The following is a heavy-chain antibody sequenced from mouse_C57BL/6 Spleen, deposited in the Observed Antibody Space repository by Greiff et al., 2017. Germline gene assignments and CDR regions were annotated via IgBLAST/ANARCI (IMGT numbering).Heavy chain of an antibody. J-gene: IGHJ2*01. CDR3: ARGDYGSSYSFDY. V-gene: IGHV1-76*01. CDR2: IYPGSGNT. D-gene: IGHD1-1*01. CDR1: GYTFTDYY. Sequence: QVQLQQSGAELVRPGASVKLSCKASGYTFTDYYINWVKQRPGQGLEWIARIYPGSGNTYYNEKFKGKATLTAEKSSSTAYMQLSSLTSEDSAVYFCARGDYGSSYSFDYWGQGTTLTVSS.